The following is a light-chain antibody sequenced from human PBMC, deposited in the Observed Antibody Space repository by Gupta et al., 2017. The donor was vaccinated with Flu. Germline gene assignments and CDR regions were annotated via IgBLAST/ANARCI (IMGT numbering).Light chain of an antibody. CDR3: QMWDSSTAL. CDR1: NIGFRS. V-gene: IGLV3-9*02. J-gene: IGLJ2*01. CDR2: RDN. Sequence: SSALTQPLSLSVALGQTATITCEGNNIGFRSVHWYQQKPGQAPLLVIYRDNRRPSGNFERFSGSNSGNTATLTISRAQVGDEADYYCQMWDSSTALFGGGTKLTVL.